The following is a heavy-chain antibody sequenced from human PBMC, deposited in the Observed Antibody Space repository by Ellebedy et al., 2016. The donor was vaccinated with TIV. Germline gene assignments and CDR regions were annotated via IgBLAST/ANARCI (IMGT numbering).Heavy chain of an antibody. CDR1: GYTFTSYY. J-gene: IGHJ6*02. D-gene: IGHD3-10*01. V-gene: IGHV1-46*01. CDR2: INPSGGST. Sequence: ASVKVSXXASGYTFTSYYMHWVRQAPGQGLEWMGIINPSGGSTSYAQKFQGRVTMTRDTSTSTVYMELSSLRSEDTAVYYCARLSSPFGELLGFGMDVWGQGTTVTVSS. CDR3: ARLSSPFGELLGFGMDV.